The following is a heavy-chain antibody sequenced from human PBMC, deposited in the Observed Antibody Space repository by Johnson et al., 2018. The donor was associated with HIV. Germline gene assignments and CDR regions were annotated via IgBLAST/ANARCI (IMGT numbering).Heavy chain of an antibody. D-gene: IGHD1-26*01. CDR1: GFTFNSYA. Sequence: QVQLVESGGGVVQPGRSLRLSCAASGFTFNSYAMHWVRQAPGKGLEWVAVISYDGSNKYYADSVKGRFTISRDNSKNTLYLQMNSLRAEDTAVYYCAKAEGATSAFDIWGQGTMVTVSS. J-gene: IGHJ3*02. V-gene: IGHV3-30*04. CDR3: AKAEGATSAFDI. CDR2: ISYDGSNK.